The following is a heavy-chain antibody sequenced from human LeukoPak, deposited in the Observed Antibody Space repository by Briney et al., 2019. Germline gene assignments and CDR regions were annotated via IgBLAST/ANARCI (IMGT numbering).Heavy chain of an antibody. CDR1: GFTFSSYA. CDR2: ISYDGSSK. D-gene: IGHD6-19*01. J-gene: IGHJ4*02. CDR3: AKASGWYAPVDY. Sequence: GGSLRLSCAASGFTFSSYAMSWVRQAPGKGLEWVAVISYDGSSKYYADSVKGQFTISRDNSKNTLYLQMNSLRAEDTAVYCCAKASGWYAPVDYCGQGTLVTVSS. V-gene: IGHV3-30-3*01.